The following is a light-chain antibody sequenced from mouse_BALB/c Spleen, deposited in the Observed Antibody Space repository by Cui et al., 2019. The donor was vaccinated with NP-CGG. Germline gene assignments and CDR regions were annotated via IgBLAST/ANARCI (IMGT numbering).Light chain of an antibody. V-gene: IGLV1*01. Sequence: QAAETPEPAPTTSPGETVTFTCRSSTGAVTTSNYANWVQEKPDHLFTGLIGGTNNRAPGVPARFSGSLIGDKAALTITGAQTEDEAIYFCALWYSNHWVFGGGTKLTVL. CDR2: GTN. CDR3: ALWYSNHWV. CDR1: TGAVTTSNY. J-gene: IGLJ1*01.